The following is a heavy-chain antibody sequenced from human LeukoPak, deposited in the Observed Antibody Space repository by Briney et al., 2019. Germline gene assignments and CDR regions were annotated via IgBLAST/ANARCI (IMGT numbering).Heavy chain of an antibody. V-gene: IGHV3-30*04. J-gene: IGHJ4*02. CDR1: GFTFSTYA. Sequence: GRSLRLPCAASGFTFSTYAMHWVRQAPGKGLERVAVISYDGRNEYYTDSVKGRFTISRDNSKNTLNLQMNSLRPEDTAVYYCARGGSSSWYQDYWGQGTLVTVSS. D-gene: IGHD6-13*01. CDR3: ARGGSSSWYQDY. CDR2: ISYDGRNE.